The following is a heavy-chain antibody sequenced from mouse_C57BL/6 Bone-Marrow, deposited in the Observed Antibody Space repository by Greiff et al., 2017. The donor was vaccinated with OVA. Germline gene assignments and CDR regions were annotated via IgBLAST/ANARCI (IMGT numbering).Heavy chain of an antibody. CDR1: GFTFSNYW. J-gene: IGHJ2*01. Sequence: EVQLVESGGGLVQPGGSMKLSCVASGFTFSNYWMNWVRQSPEKGLEWVAQIRLKSDNYATHYAESVKGRFTISRDDSKSSVYLQMNNLRAEDTGIYYCTGSFYYGSIYYFDYWGQGTTLTVSS. D-gene: IGHD1-1*01. V-gene: IGHV6-3*01. CDR2: IRLKSDNYAT. CDR3: TGSFYYGSIYYFDY.